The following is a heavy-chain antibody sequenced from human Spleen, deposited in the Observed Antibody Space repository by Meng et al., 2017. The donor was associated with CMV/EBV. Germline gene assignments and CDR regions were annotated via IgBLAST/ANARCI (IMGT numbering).Heavy chain of an antibody. Sequence: SGFTFNTYTMNWVRQAPGKGLEWVSSISTTANFLYYADSVKGRFTISRDNANSSLYLQMNSLRAEDTAVYYCARGPQYNWNPDPIGFWGQGTLVTSPQ. CDR2: ISTTANFL. J-gene: IGHJ4*02. V-gene: IGHV3-21*01. CDR3: ARGPQYNWNPDPIGF. CDR1: GFTFNTYT. D-gene: IGHD1-20*01.